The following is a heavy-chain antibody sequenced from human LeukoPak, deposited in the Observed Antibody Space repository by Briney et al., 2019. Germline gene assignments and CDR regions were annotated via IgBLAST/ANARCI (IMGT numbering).Heavy chain of an antibody. Sequence: ASVKVSCKASGYTFTSYDINWVRQATGQGLEWMGWMNPNSGNTGYAQKFQGRVTMTRNTSISTAYMELSSLRSEDTAVYYCARGRGEYSSGWLSYYYYYMDVWGEGTTVTISS. V-gene: IGHV1-8*01. CDR2: MNPNSGNT. CDR1: GYTFTSYD. J-gene: IGHJ6*03. CDR3: ARGRGEYSSGWLSYYYYYMDV. D-gene: IGHD6-19*01.